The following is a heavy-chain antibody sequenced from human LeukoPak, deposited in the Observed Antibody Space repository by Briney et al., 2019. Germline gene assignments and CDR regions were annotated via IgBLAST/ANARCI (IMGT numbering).Heavy chain of an antibody. CDR1: GFTFSSHW. CDR2: IMQDGSEK. V-gene: IGHV3-7*01. Sequence: GGSLRVSCIASGFTFSSHWMNWVRRAPGKGLEWVAKIMQDGSEKYYVDSVKGRFIISRHNAKNSLYLQMNSLRAEDTAVYYCARESTKYGAYVSGFDFWGQGTMVTVSS. D-gene: IGHD4-17*01. J-gene: IGHJ3*01. CDR3: ARESTKYGAYVSGFDF.